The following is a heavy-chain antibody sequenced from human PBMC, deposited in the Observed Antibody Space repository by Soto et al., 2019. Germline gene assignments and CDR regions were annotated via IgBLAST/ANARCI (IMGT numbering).Heavy chain of an antibody. D-gene: IGHD3-3*01. J-gene: IGHJ4*02. CDR3: ARGGGGFLEWLLWGRWGYGYYYVDY. V-gene: IGHV4-34*01. CDR1: GGSFSGYY. Sequence: QVQLQQWGAGLLKPSETLSLTCAVYGGSFSGYYWSWIRQPPGKGLEWIGEINHSGSTNYNPSLKSRVTISVDMSKNQFALMLSSVTAADTAVYYCARGGGGFLEWLLWGRWGYGYYYVDYWGQGTLVTVSS. CDR2: INHSGST.